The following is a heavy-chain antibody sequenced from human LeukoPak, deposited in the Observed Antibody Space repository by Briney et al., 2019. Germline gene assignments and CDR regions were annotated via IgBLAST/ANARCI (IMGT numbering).Heavy chain of an antibody. Sequence: GGSLRLSCAASGFTFSSYSMSWVRQASGTGLEWVSYISSSSSPIHYADSVKGRFTVSRDNAKNSLYLQMNSLRDEDTAVYYCARGQVNYDNWFDPWGQGTLVTVSS. J-gene: IGHJ5*02. V-gene: IGHV3-48*02. CDR2: ISSSSSPI. CDR1: GFTFSSYS. CDR3: ARGQVNYDNWFDP. D-gene: IGHD4-11*01.